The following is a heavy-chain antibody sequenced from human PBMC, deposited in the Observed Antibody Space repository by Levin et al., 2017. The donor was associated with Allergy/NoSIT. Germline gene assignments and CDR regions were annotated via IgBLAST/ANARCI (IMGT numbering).Heavy chain of an antibody. Sequence: GGSLRLSCAASGFTFSSYTMNWVRQTPGKGLEWVSYISTSSTTLYYADSVKGRFTISRDNAKNSLYLQMNSLRDEDTAVYYGARGLAAAGSLARWFDPWGQGTLVTVSS. CDR2: ISTSSTTL. V-gene: IGHV3-48*02. CDR3: ARGLAAAGSLARWFDP. D-gene: IGHD6-13*01. CDR1: GFTFSSYT. J-gene: IGHJ5*02.